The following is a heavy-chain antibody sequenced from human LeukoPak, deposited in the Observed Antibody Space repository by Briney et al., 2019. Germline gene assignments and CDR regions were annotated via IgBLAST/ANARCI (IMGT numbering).Heavy chain of an antibody. V-gene: IGHV3-74*01. CDR3: AKSTDVVAITPLDY. Sequence: GGSLRLSCAASGFTFSSYWMHWVRQAPGKGLVWVSRINSDGSSTSYADSVTGRFTISRDNSKNTLYLQMNSLRAEDTAVYYCAKSTDVVAITPLDYWGQGTLVTVSS. CDR2: INSDGSST. CDR1: GFTFSSYW. D-gene: IGHD3-22*01. J-gene: IGHJ4*02.